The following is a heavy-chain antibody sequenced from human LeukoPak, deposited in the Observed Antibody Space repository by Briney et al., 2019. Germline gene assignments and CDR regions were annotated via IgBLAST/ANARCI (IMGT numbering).Heavy chain of an antibody. V-gene: IGHV4-39*07. J-gene: IGHJ4*02. CDR1: GGSISSSSYY. D-gene: IGHD3-22*01. CDR2: IYYSGST. Sequence: SETLSLTCTVSGGSISSSSYYWGWIRQPPGKGLEWIGSIYYSGSTYYNPSLKSRVTISVDTSKNQFSLKLSSVTAADTAVYYCARVAYYYDSSGYLDYWGQGTLVTVSS. CDR3: ARVAYYYDSSGYLDY.